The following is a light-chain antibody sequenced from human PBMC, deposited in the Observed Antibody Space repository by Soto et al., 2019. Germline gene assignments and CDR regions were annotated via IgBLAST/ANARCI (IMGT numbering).Light chain of an antibody. CDR1: SSNIGSNT. CDR2: FDD. V-gene: IGLV1-36*01. Sequence: QSVLTQPPSVSAAPRQRVTISCSGSSSNIGSNTVSWYQQIPGKTPQLLIFFDDLLSSGVSDRFSGSKSGASASLAISGLQSDDEAEYYCASWDDSLNGPVFGGGTKVTVL. J-gene: IGLJ2*01. CDR3: ASWDDSLNGPV.